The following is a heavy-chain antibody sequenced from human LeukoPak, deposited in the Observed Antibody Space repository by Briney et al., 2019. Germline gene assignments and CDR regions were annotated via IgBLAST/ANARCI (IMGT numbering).Heavy chain of an antibody. CDR3: ARDGWVDY. J-gene: IGHJ4*02. V-gene: IGHV3-74*01. CDR2: INGDGIST. Sequence: GGSLRLSCAASGFTFSSYWMHWVRHAPGKGLVWFSRINGDGISTTYADSVKGRFTISRDNAKNTLYLQMNSLRAEDTAVYYCARDGWVDYWGQGTLVTVSS. D-gene: IGHD3-10*01. CDR1: GFTFSSYW.